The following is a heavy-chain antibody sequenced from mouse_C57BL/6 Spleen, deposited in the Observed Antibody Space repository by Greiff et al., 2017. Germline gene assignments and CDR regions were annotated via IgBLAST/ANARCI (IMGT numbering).Heavy chain of an antibody. CDR2: ISSGSSTI. CDR1: GFTFSDYG. CDR3: ARTYYGTAWFAY. J-gene: IGHJ3*01. V-gene: IGHV5-17*01. D-gene: IGHD2-10*01. Sequence: EVHLVESGGGLVKPGGSLKLSCAASGFTFSDYGMHWVRPAPEKGLEWVAYISSGSSTIYYADTVKGRFTISRDNAKNTLFLQMTSLRSEDTAMYYCARTYYGTAWFAYWGQGTLVTVSA.